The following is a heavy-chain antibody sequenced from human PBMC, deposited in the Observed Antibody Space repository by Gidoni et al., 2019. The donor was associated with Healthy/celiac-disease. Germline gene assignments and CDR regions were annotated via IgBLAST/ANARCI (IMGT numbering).Heavy chain of an antibody. CDR1: VYTFTSYD. J-gene: IGHJ5*02. CDR3: ARGRLPPRRTRYCTNGVCPPKVNNGFDP. V-gene: IGHV1-8*01. Sequence: QVQLVQSGAEVKKPGASVKVSCKASVYTFTSYDLNWVRQATGHGLEWMGWMNPNSGNTGYAQKFQGRVTMTRNTSISTAYMELSSLRSEDTAVYYCARGRLPPRRTRYCTNGVCPPKVNNGFDPWGQGTLVTVSS. D-gene: IGHD2-8*01. CDR2: MNPNSGNT.